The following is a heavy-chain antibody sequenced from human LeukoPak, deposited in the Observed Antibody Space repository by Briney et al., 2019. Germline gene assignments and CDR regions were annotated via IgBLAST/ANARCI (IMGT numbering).Heavy chain of an antibody. V-gene: IGHV1-3*01. CDR3: ARRTYYYGSGSSRPFDY. J-gene: IGHJ4*02. CDR1: GYTFTSYA. D-gene: IGHD3-10*01. CDR2: INAGNGNT. Sequence: ASVKVSCKASGYTFTSYAMHWVRQAPGQRLEWMGWINAGNGNTKYSQKFQGRVTITRDTSASTAYMGLSSLRSEDTAVYYCARRTYYYGSGSSRPFDYWGQGTLVTVSS.